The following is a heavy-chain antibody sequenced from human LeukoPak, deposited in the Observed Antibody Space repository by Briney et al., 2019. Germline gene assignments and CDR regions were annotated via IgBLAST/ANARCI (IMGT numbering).Heavy chain of an antibody. Sequence: SETLSPTCTVSGGPMFSYYWSWIRQTAGKGLEWIGRFYPGVGTDYNPSLKSRVTMSVDTSKNQFALKLSAVTAADTAVYYCARLKFYDSTGYSPGHYMDVWGKGTTVTVSS. CDR1: GGPMFSYY. CDR2: FYPGVGT. D-gene: IGHD3-22*01. J-gene: IGHJ6*03. V-gene: IGHV4-4*07. CDR3: ARLKFYDSTGYSPGHYMDV.